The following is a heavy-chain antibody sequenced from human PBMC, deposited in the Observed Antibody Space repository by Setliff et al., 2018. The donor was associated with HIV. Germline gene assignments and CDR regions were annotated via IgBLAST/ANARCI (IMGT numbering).Heavy chain of an antibody. J-gene: IGHJ4*02. CDR3: ARTPYGDYVPYFDY. CDR2: TYYSGST. V-gene: IGHV4-59*01. CDR1: GGSISSYY. D-gene: IGHD4-17*01. Sequence: SETLSLTCTVSGGSISSYYWSWIRQPPGKGLEWIGYTYYSGSTNYNPSLKSRVTISVDTSKNQFSLKLSSVTAADTAVYYCARTPYGDYVPYFDYWGQGTQVTVSS.